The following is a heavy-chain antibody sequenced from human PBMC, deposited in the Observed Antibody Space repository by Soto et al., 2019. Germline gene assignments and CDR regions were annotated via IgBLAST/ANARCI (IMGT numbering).Heavy chain of an antibody. D-gene: IGHD1-26*01. V-gene: IGHV5-51*01. Sequence: PGESLKISCKGSGYSFTSYWIGWVRQMPGKGLEWMGIIYPGDSDTRYSPSFQGQVTISADKSISTAHLQWSSLKASDTAMYYCARTQYSGSYYYYYGMDVWGQGTAVTVSS. CDR3: ARTQYSGSYYYYYGMDV. CDR2: IYPGDSDT. CDR1: GYSFTSYW. J-gene: IGHJ6*02.